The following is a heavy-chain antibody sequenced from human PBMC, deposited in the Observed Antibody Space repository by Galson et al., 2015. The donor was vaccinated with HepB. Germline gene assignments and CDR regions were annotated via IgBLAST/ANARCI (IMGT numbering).Heavy chain of an antibody. Sequence: QSGAEVKKPGESLKISCKGSGSSFPSYWIGWVRQMPGKGLEWMGIIYPGDSDTRYRPSSQGQVTISADKSISTAYLQWSSLKASDTAMYYSARPAPTSAWYFDLWGRGTLVTVSS. CDR2: IYPGDSDT. CDR3: ARPAPTSAWYFDL. V-gene: IGHV5-51*01. CDR1: GSSFPSYW. J-gene: IGHJ2*01.